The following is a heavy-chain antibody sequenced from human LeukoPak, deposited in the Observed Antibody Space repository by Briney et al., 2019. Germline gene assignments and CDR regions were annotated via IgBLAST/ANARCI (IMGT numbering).Heavy chain of an antibody. J-gene: IGHJ4*02. D-gene: IGHD4-23*01. CDR1: GYTFTSYY. CDR2: VNPSGGST. V-gene: IGHV1-46*03. CDR3: ARDSHPHYYGGNSPIDY. Sequence: ASVKVSCKASGYTFTSYYMRWVRQAPGQGLEWMGIVNPSGGSTSYAQKFQGRVTMTRDTSTSTVYMELSSLRSEDTAVYYCARDSHPHYYGGNSPIDYWGQGTLVTVSS.